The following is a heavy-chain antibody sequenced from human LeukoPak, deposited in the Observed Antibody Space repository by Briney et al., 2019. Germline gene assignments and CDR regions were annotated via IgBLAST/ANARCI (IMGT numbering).Heavy chain of an antibody. D-gene: IGHD3-22*01. CDR2: IYHSGST. Sequence: SETLSLTCTVSGYSISSGYYWGWIRQPPGKGLEWIGSIYHSGSTYYNPSLKSRVTISVDTSNNQFSLKLSSVSAADTAVYYCARVQYYYDSSGFPFDYWGQGTLVTVSS. CDR3: ARVQYYYDSSGFPFDY. J-gene: IGHJ4*02. V-gene: IGHV4-38-2*02. CDR1: GYSISSGYY.